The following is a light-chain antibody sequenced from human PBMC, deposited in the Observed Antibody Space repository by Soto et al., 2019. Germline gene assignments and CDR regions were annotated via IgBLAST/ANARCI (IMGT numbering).Light chain of an antibody. Sequence: QSVLTQPPSAYGSPGQSVSISCTGTSSDVGGYDHVSWYQQHPDKAPKLIIYEVSKRPSGVPARFSGSKSGNTASLTVSVLQPDDEADYYFSSYGGTKNLLFGGGTKLTVL. V-gene: IGLV2-8*01. CDR1: SSDVGGYDH. CDR3: SSYGGTKNLL. CDR2: EVS. J-gene: IGLJ2*01.